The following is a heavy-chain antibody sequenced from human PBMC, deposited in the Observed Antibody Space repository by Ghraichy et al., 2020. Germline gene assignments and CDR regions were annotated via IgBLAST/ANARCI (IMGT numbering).Heavy chain of an antibody. CDR3: ARGERECSGTNCHTLSYYAMGV. CDR1: GGTFSNYA. Sequence: SVKVSCKASGGTFSNYAISWVRQAPGQGLEWMGGIIPFFGTADYAQKFQGRVTITADESTSTAYMELSSLRSEDTAVYFCARGERECSGTNCHTLSYYAMGVWGQGTTVTVSS. J-gene: IGHJ6*02. D-gene: IGHD2-2*02. CDR2: IIPFFGTA. V-gene: IGHV1-69*13.